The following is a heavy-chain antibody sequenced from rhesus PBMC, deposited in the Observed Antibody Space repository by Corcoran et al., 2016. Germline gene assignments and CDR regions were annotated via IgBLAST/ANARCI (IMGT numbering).Heavy chain of an antibody. D-gene: IGHD6-31*01. J-gene: IGHJ4*01. CDR2: IYSSNGNT. CDR3: ARSRIAAAGDFDY. CDR1: GGPISGGSG. V-gene: IGHV4S7*01. Sequence: QVQLQESGPGLLKPSDTLSLTCAVSGGPISGGSGGGWFRHPPGSGLEWIGSIYSSNGNTYYNPSLKSRVTISTDTSKNQFSLKLSSVTAADTAVYYCARSRIAAAGDFDYWGQGVLVTVSS.